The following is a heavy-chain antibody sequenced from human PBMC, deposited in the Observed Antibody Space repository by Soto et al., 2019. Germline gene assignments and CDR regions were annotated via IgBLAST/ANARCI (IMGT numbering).Heavy chain of an antibody. CDR1: GYTFPGYY. CDR3: ARADYDILTGQISTYYFDY. CDR2: INPNSGGT. Sequence: GASVKDSCKASGYTFPGYYMHWVRQAPGQGLEWMGWINPNSGGTNYAQKFQGWVTMTRDTSISTAYMELSRLRSDDTAVYYCARADYDILTGQISTYYFDYWGQGTLVTV. J-gene: IGHJ4*02. V-gene: IGHV1-2*04. D-gene: IGHD3-9*01.